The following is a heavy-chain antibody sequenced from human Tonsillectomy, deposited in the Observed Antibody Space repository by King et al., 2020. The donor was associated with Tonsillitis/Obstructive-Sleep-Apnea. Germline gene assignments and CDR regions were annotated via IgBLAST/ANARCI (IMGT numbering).Heavy chain of an antibody. Sequence: PLQESGPGLVKPSETLSLTCTVSCGSISSSNYYWGWIRPPPGKGLEWIGSIYYSWSTYYNPSLKSLVTISVDTSKNQFSLKLSSVTAADTAVYYCARCDLLDIVVGPWGQGTLVTVSS. J-gene: IGHJ1*01. CDR2: IYYSWST. CDR1: CGSISSSNYY. CDR3: ARCDLLDIVVGP. D-gene: IGHD2-2*03. V-gene: IGHV4-39*01.